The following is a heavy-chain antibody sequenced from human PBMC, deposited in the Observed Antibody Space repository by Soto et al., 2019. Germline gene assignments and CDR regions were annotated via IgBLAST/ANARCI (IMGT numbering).Heavy chain of an antibody. J-gene: IGHJ4*02. Sequence: EVQLVESGGGLVQPGGSLRLSCAASGFSFSSYWMSWVRQAPGKGLEWVANIKEDGSEKYYVDSVKGRFTISRDNAKDSLCLQMNSLRVEETAVYRCARQRDYYNSWGQGTLVTVSS. CDR3: ARQRDYYNS. CDR2: IKEDGSEK. V-gene: IGHV3-7*01. D-gene: IGHD3-22*01. CDR1: GFSFSSYW.